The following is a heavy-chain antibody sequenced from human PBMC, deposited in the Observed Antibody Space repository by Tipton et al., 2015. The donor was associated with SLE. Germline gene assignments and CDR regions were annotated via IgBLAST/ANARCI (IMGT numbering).Heavy chain of an antibody. CDR1: GYSISSGYY. J-gene: IGHJ5*02. CDR2: IYHSGST. V-gene: IGHV4-38-2*02. CDR3: AAMYGDARTNWVDP. Sequence: TLSLTCTVSGYSISSGYYWGWIRQPPGKGLEWIGSIYHSGSTYYNPSLKSRVPISVHTSKNQFSLDLSSVTAADTAVYFCAAMYGDARTNWVDPWGQGTLVTVSS. D-gene: IGHD4-17*01.